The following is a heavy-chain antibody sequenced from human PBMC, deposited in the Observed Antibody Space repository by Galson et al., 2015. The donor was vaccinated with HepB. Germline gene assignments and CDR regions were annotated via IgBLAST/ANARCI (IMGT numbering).Heavy chain of an antibody. CDR3: ASLGYSSSWYRYGMDV. CDR2: IYSGSST. Sequence: SLRLSCAASGFTVSSNYMSWVRQAPGKGLEWVSVIYSGSSTYYADSVKCRFTISRDNSKNTLYLQMNSLRAEDTAVYYCASLGYSSSWYRYGMDVWGQGTTVTVSS. D-gene: IGHD6-13*01. CDR1: GFTVSSNY. V-gene: IGHV3-66*02. J-gene: IGHJ6*02.